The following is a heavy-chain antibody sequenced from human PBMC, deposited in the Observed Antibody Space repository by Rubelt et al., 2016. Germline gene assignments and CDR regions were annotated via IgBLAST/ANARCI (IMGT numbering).Heavy chain of an antibody. CDR2: ISAYNGNT. J-gene: IGHJ3*02. D-gene: IGHD4-11*01. Sequence: QVQLVQSGAEVKKPGASVKVSCKASGYTFTSYGISWVRQAPGQGLEWMGWISAYNGNTTYAQKRPGGGTMTTDTCTSTAYMELRSLRSDDTAVYYCARGARRYSMDPRNAFDIWGQGTMVTVSS. CDR3: ARGARRYSMDPRNAFDI. CDR1: GYTFTSYG. V-gene: IGHV1-18*01.